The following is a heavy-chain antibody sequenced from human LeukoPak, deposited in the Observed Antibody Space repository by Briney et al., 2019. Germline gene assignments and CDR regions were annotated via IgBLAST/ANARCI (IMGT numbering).Heavy chain of an antibody. V-gene: IGHV4-38-2*01. CDR2: IYHSGST. CDR1: GYSISSGCY. J-gene: IGHJ5*02. D-gene: IGHD4-17*01. CDR3: ARHLYGSGFDP. Sequence: SETLSLTCAVSGYSISSGCYWGWIRQPPGKGLEWIGSIYHSGSTYYNPSLKSRVTISVDTSKNQFSLKLSSVTAADTAVYYYARHLYGSGFDPWGQGTLVTVSS.